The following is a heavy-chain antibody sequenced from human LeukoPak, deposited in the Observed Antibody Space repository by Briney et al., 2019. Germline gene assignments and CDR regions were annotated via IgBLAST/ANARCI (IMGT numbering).Heavy chain of an antibody. CDR3: ARTLLITMVRGVLDY. J-gene: IGHJ4*02. CDR2: IIPIFGTA. CDR1: GGTFSSYA. V-gene: IGHV1-69*13. Sequence: EASVKVSCKASGGTFSSYAISWVRQAPGQGLEWMGGIIPIFGTANYAQKFQGRVTITADESTSTAYMELSSLRSEDTAVYYCARTLLITMVRGVLDYWGQGTLVTVSS. D-gene: IGHD3-10*01.